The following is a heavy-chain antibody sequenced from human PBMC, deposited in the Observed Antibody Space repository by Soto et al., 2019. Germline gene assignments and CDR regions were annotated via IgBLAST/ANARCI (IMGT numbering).Heavy chain of an antibody. Sequence: QVQLVQSGAELKKPGASVKVSCKASGYTFPNYDMNWVRQATGQGPEWIGWVNPNNGDTGYAQKFQGRVTLTTDISTTTAYMELTSLRSEDTAIYYCAKVSRKGSAIDFGYWGQGTLITVSS. CDR3: AKVSRKGSAIDFGY. D-gene: IGHD3-10*01. CDR2: VNPNNGDT. V-gene: IGHV1-8*01. J-gene: IGHJ4*02. CDR1: GYTFPNYD.